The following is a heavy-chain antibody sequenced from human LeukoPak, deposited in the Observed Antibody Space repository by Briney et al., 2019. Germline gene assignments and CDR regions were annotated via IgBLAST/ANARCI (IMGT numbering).Heavy chain of an antibody. CDR2: IYHSGSS. J-gene: IGHJ6*03. Sequence: SETLSLTCAVSGYSISSGHYWVWIRQPPGKGLEYIGNIYHSGSSHYNPSLKSRVTISVDTSNNQFSLKLSSVTAADTAVYYCARAKNPYYYYYYMDFWGRGTTATVSS. V-gene: IGHV4-38-2*01. CDR3: ARAKNPYYYYYYMDF. CDR1: GYSISSGHY.